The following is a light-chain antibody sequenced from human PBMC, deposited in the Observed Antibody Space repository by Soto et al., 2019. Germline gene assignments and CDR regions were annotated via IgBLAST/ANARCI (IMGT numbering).Light chain of an antibody. Sequence: EIVLTQSPGTLSLSPGERATLSGRASHSVSSSYLACYQQKPGQAPRLLIYGSSSRSTGIPDRYSGSGSGTDFTLTISRLEPEDFSVYYCHQYGSSQYTFGQGTKLEIK. CDR3: HQYGSSQYT. CDR1: HSVSSSY. CDR2: GSS. J-gene: IGKJ2*01. V-gene: IGKV3-20*01.